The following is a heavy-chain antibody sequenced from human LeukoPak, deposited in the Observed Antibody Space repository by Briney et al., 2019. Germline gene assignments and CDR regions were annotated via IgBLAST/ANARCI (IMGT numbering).Heavy chain of an antibody. CDR3: ARGYSSGWYTAEYFQH. V-gene: IGHV1-46*01. CDR2: INPSGGST. CDR1: GYTFTSYY. D-gene: IGHD6-19*01. J-gene: IGHJ1*01. Sequence: ASVKVSCKASGYTFTSYYMHWVRQAPGQGLEWMGIINPSGGSTSYAQKFQGRVTMTRDTSTSTVYMELSSLRPEDTAVYYCARGYSSGWYTAEYFQHWGQGTLVTVSS.